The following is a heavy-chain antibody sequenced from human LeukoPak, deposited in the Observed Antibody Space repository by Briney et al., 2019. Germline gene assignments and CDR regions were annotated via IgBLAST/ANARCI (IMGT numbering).Heavy chain of an antibody. D-gene: IGHD3-16*01. CDR3: AKDRDDYVWGSPFDY. J-gene: IGHJ4*02. CDR2: ISWNSGSI. Sequence: GRSLRLSCAASGFTFDDYAMHWVRQAPGKGLEWVSGISWNSGSIGYADSVKGRFTISRDNSKNTLYLQMNSLRAEDTAVYCCAKDRDDYVWGSPFDYWGQGTLVTVSS. CDR1: GFTFDDYA. V-gene: IGHV3-9*01.